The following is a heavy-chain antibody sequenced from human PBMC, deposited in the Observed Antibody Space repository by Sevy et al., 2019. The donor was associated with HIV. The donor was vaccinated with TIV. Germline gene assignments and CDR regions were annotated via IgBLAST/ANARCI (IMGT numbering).Heavy chain of an antibody. V-gene: IGHV3-23*01. CDR2: ISGSGGST. CDR3: AKAPVVVAASLNYGMHV. Sequence: GGSLRLSCAASGFTFSSYAMSWVRQAPGKGLEWVSAISGSGGSTYYADSVKGRFTISRDNSKNTLYLQMNSLRAEDTAVYYCAKAPVVVAASLNYGMHVWGQGTTVTVSS. J-gene: IGHJ6*02. CDR1: GFTFSSYA. D-gene: IGHD2-15*01.